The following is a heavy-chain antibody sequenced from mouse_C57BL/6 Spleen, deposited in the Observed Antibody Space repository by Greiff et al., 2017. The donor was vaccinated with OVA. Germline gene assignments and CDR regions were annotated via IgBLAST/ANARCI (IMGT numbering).Heavy chain of an antibody. CDR1: GFTFSSYA. Sequence: EVQVVESGEGLVKPGGSLKLSCAASGFTFSSYAMSWVRQTPEKRLEWVAYISSGGDYIYYADTVKGRFTISRDNARNTLYLQMSSLKSEDTAMYYCTREGFTTVVFYWYFDVWGTGTTVTVSS. CDR2: ISSGGDYI. D-gene: IGHD1-1*01. V-gene: IGHV5-9-1*02. CDR3: TREGFTTVVFYWYFDV. J-gene: IGHJ1*03.